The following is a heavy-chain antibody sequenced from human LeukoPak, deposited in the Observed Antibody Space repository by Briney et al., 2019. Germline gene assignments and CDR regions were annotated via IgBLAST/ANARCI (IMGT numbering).Heavy chain of an antibody. J-gene: IGHJ3*02. Sequence: ASVKVSCKASGGTFSSYAISWVRQAPGQGLEWMGGIIPSNGNTNYVQKLQGRVTMTTDTSTSTAYMELRSLRSDDTAVYYCARVGYDSSGRHRYAFDIWGQGTMVTVSS. CDR2: IIPSNGNT. CDR1: GGTFSSYA. D-gene: IGHD3-22*01. V-gene: IGHV1-18*01. CDR3: ARVGYDSSGRHRYAFDI.